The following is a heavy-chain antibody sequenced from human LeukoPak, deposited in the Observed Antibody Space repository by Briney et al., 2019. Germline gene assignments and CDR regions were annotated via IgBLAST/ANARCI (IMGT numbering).Heavy chain of an antibody. D-gene: IGHD3-22*01. V-gene: IGHV1-2*02. CDR1: GYTFTGYY. CDR2: INPNSGGT. J-gene: IGHJ4*02. CDR3: ARVYDSSGYYEPSFDY. Sequence: ASVKVSCKASGYTFTGYYMHWVRQAPGQGLEWMGWINPNSGGTKYGEKFQGRVTMTRDTSISTAYMELSRLRSDDTAVYYCARVYDSSGYYEPSFDYWGQGSLVTVSS.